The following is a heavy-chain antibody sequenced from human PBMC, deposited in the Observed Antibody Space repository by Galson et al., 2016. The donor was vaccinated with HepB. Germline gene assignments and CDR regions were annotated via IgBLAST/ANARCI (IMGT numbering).Heavy chain of an antibody. CDR2: ISDNGGST. CDR3: AKGLTTVTTEVDY. J-gene: IGHJ4*02. CDR1: GFTFTSYS. Sequence: SLRLSCAASGFTFTSYSMNWVRQAPGKGLEWVSGISDNGGSTYYVDSVKGRFTISRDNFKNMLYLQMNSLRAEDTAVYYCAKGLTTVTTEVDYWGQGTLVTVSA. D-gene: IGHD4-17*01. V-gene: IGHV3-23*01.